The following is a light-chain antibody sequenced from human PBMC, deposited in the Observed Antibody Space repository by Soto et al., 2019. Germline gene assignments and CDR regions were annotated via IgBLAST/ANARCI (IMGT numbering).Light chain of an antibody. J-gene: IGKJ1*01. CDR1: QSISSW. CDR3: QQYNTFWT. Sequence: DIQMTQSPSALSASVGDRATITCRASQSISSWLALYQQKPGKAPRRLIYDASYLARGVQSRISGSGAVTDFTITISDLQPDDLGTYYCQQYNTFWTFGQGTKVEI. V-gene: IGKV1-5*01. CDR2: DAS.